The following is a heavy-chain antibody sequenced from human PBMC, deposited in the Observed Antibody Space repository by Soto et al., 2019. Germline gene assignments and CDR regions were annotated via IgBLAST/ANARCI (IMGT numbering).Heavy chain of an antibody. J-gene: IGHJ6*03. CDR2: ISSSSSYI. CDR3: ASYGDYSYRTYYMDV. D-gene: IGHD4-17*01. Sequence: GGSLILSCAASGFTFSSYSMNWVRQAPGKGLEWVSSISSSSSYIYYADSVKGRFTISRDNAKNSLYLQMNSLRAEDTAVYYCASYGDYSYRTYYMDVWGKGTTVTVSS. CDR1: GFTFSSYS. V-gene: IGHV3-21*01.